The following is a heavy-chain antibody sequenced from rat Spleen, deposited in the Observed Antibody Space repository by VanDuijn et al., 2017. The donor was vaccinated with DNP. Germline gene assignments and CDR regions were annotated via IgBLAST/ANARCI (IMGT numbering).Heavy chain of an antibody. CDR1: GFTFSNYG. D-gene: IGHD3-1*01. Sequence: VQLVESGGGSVQPGSPLKLSCAASGFTFSNYGMAWVRQAPTKGLEWVATISTSGGSTYYLDSVKGRFTIPRDNAKNTIYLQMTSLMSEDTETYDGAKDRARGHPDYWCRGVMVTVSS. CDR3: AKDRARGHPDY. CDR2: ISTSGGST. J-gene: IGHJ2*01. V-gene: IGHV5S13*01.